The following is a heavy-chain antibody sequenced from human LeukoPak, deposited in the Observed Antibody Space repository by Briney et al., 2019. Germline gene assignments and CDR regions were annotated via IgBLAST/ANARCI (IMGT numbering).Heavy chain of an antibody. D-gene: IGHD6-6*01. Sequence: GGSLRLSCAASGVTFSDYYTTWIRQAPGKGLEWVSYISTGNIIYYADSVKGRFTISRGNAKNSLYLQMSSLRAEDTAVYYCARDRITYSSSSFDYWGQGTLVTVSS. CDR1: GVTFSDYY. V-gene: IGHV3-11*01. CDR2: ISTGNII. CDR3: ARDRITYSSSSFDY. J-gene: IGHJ4*02.